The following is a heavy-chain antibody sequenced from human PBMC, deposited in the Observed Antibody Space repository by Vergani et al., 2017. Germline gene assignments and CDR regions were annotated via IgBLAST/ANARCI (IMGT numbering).Heavy chain of an antibody. CDR2: IYYSGST. J-gene: IGHJ6*02. D-gene: IGHD3-10*01. CDR3: ARVGVVRGVSYYYYYYGMDV. CDR1: GGSISSGDYY. V-gene: IGHV4-30-4*08. Sequence: QVQLQESGPGLVKPSQTLSLTCTVSGGSISSGDYYWSWIRQPPGKGLEWIGYIYYSGSTYYNPSLKSRVTISVDTSKNQFSLKLRSVTAADTAVYYCARVGVVRGVSYYYYYYGMDVWGQGTTVTVSS.